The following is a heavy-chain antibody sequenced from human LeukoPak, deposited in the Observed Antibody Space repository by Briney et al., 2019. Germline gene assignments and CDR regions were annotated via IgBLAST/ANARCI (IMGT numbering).Heavy chain of an antibody. CDR2: ISGSGGST. Sequence: GGSLRLSCAASGFTFSSYAMSWVRQAPGKGLEWVSAISGSGGSTYYADSVKGRFTISRDNSKNTLYLQMNSLRAEDTAVYYCAKDRKVYGSGSDYSPLDYWGQGTLVTVSS. CDR3: AKDRKVYGSGSDYSPLDY. D-gene: IGHD3-10*01. V-gene: IGHV3-23*01. CDR1: GFTFSSYA. J-gene: IGHJ4*02.